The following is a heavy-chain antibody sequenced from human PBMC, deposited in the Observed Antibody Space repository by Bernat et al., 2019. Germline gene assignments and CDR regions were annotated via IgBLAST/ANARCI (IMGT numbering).Heavy chain of an antibody. CDR2: IKQDGSEK. V-gene: IGHV3-7*01. D-gene: IGHD3-22*01. Sequence: EVQLVESGGGLVQPGGSLRLSCAASGFTFSSYWMSWVRQAPGKGLEWVANIKQDGSEKYYVDSVKGRFTISRDNAKNSLYLQMNSLRAEDTAVYYCARDRIGLNTYYYDSSGYSFDYWGQGTLVTVSS. J-gene: IGHJ4*02. CDR3: ARDRIGLNTYYYDSSGYSFDY. CDR1: GFTFSSYW.